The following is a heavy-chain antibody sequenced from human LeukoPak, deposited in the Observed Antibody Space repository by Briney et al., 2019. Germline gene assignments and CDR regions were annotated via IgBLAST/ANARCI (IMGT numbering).Heavy chain of an antibody. CDR1: GFTFSSYA. D-gene: IGHD3-3*01. V-gene: IGHV3-30*04. Sequence: GGSLRLSCAASGFTFSSYAMHWVRQAPGKGLEWVAVISYDGSNKYYADSVKGRFTISRDNSKNSLYLQMNSLRAEDTAVYYCARDGYDFWSGYYIYYYYYYMDVWGKGTTVTVSS. CDR3: ARDGYDFWSGYYIYYYYYYMDV. J-gene: IGHJ6*03. CDR2: ISYDGSNK.